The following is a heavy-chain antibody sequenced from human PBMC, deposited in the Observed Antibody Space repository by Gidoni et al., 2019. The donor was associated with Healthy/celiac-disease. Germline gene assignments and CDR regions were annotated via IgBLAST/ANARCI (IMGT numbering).Heavy chain of an antibody. Sequence: QVQLVHSGAEVKKPGASVKVSCQVSGYPLTELSMHWVRQAPGKGLEWMGGFDPEDGETIYAQKFQGRVTMTEDTSTDTAYRELSSLRSEDTAVYYWATAPIRSTVVRQGYFDYWGQGTLVTVSS. CDR1: GYPLTELS. D-gene: IGHD4-17*01. J-gene: IGHJ4*02. CDR3: ATAPIRSTVVRQGYFDY. CDR2: FDPEDGET. V-gene: IGHV1-24*01.